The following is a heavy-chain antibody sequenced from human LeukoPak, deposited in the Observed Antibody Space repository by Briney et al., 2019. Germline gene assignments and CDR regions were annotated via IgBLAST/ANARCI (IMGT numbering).Heavy chain of an antibody. CDR3: TKDREGYGGGGGCNGSQH. CDR1: GFTFSTYA. CDR2: VSLGGGSST. J-gene: IGHJ1*01. D-gene: IGHD2-15*01. V-gene: IGHV3-23*01. Sequence: PGGSLRLSCVASGFTFSTYAMSWVRQAPGKGLEWVSAVSLGGGSSTYYADSVKGRFTISRDNSKNMLYLQMNSLKAEDTAVYYRTKDREGYGGGGGCNGSQHGARGPLATVS.